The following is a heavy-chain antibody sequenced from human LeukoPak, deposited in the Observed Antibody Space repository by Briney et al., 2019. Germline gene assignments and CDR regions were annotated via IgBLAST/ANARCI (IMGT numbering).Heavy chain of an antibody. D-gene: IGHD3-3*01. J-gene: IGHJ6*03. CDR3: ATLTTHLRGFYYYYYMDV. CDR2: FDPEDGET. CDR1: GGTFSSYA. Sequence: ASVKVSCKASGGTFSSYAISWVRQAPGQGLEWIGGFDPEDGETIYAQKFQGRVTMTEDTSTDTAYMELSSLRSEDTAVYYCATLTTHLRGFYYYYYMDVWGKGTTVTVSS. V-gene: IGHV1-24*01.